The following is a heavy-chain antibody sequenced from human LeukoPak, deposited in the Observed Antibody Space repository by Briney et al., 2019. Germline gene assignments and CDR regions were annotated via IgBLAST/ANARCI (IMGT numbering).Heavy chain of an antibody. CDR3: ARGYYCDS. Sequence: SQTLSLTCAISGDSVSRNTAGWNWIRQSPSRGLEWLGRTYYRSKWYSEFAVSVKSRITINPDTSKNQFSLQLSSVTPEDTAVYYCARGYYCDSWGQGTLVTVSS. CDR1: GDSVSRNTAG. CDR2: TYYRSKWYS. J-gene: IGHJ4*02. V-gene: IGHV6-1*01.